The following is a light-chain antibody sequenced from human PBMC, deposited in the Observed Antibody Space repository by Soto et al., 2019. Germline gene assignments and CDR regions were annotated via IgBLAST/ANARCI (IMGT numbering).Light chain of an antibody. CDR1: QSLTSN. Sequence: EIILTQSPATLYVSPGERATLSCRASQSLTSNLAWYQQRPGQAPRLLIYDTSTRATDIPARFSGSGSGTECTLTIASLQSEDFAVYYCQQYKHWPRMLSFGGGTRV. V-gene: IGKV3-15*01. CDR2: DTS. CDR3: QQYKHWPRMLS. J-gene: IGKJ4*01.